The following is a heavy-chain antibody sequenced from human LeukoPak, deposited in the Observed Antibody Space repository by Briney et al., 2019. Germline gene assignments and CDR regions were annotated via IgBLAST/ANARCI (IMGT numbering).Heavy chain of an antibody. CDR1: GGSISSSNW. Sequence: SGTLSLTCAVSGGSISSSNWWSWVRQPPGKGLEWIGEIYHSGSTIHNPSLKSRVTISVDKSKNQFSLRLTSVTAADTAVYYCAREHYDGSGYFVYWGQGTLVTVSS. CDR3: AREHYDGSGYFVY. D-gene: IGHD3-22*01. CDR2: IYHSGST. V-gene: IGHV4-4*02. J-gene: IGHJ4*02.